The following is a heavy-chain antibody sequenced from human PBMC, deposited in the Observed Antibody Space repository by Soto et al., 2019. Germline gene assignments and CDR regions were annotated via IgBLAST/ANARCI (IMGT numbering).Heavy chain of an antibody. Sequence: QVQLQQWGAGLLKPSETLSLTCAVYGGSFSGYYWSWIRQPPGKGLEWIGEINHSGSTNYNPSLKSRVTISVDTSKNQFSLKLSSVTAADTAVYYCARLAEEAAAGPGYGMDVWGQGTTVTVSS. V-gene: IGHV4-34*01. CDR3: ARLAEEAAAGPGYGMDV. CDR2: INHSGST. J-gene: IGHJ6*02. D-gene: IGHD6-13*01. CDR1: GGSFSGYY.